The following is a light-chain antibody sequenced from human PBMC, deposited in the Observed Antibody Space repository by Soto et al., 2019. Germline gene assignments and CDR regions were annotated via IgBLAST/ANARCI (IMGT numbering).Light chain of an antibody. J-gene: IGKJ4*01. CDR3: QQYGNSPLT. CDR2: GAS. Sequence: EIVLTQSPGTLSLSLGEESTLXXRASQSVTSSYLAWYQQKPGQAPRLXIYGASSRATGIPDRFSGSGSGTDFTLTISRLEPEDFAVYYCQQYGNSPLTFGGGSKVDI. V-gene: IGKV3-20*01. CDR1: QSVTSSY.